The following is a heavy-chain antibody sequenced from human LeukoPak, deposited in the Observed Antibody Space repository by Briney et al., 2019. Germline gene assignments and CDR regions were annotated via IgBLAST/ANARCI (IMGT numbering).Heavy chain of an antibody. CDR2: IWYDGSNK. J-gene: IGHJ3*02. D-gene: IGHD6-6*01. Sequence: PGGSLRLSCAASGFTFSSYGMHWVRQAPGKGLEWVAVIWYDGSNKYYADSVKGRFTVSRDNSKNTVYLQMNSLRAEDTAVYYCAKDEYSTDAFDIWGQGTMVTVSS. CDR1: GFTFSSYG. V-gene: IGHV3-30*02. CDR3: AKDEYSTDAFDI.